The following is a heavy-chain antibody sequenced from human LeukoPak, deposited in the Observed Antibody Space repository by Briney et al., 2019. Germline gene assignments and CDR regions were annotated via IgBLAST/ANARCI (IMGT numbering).Heavy chain of an antibody. V-gene: IGHV4-34*01. Sequence: PSETLFLTCAVYGGSFSGYYWSWIRQPPGKGLEWIGEINHSGSTNYNPSLKSRVTISVDTSKNQFSLKLSSVTAADTAVYYCARVRSSSYYPPDYWGQGTLVTVSS. CDR3: ARVRSSSYYPPDY. D-gene: IGHD6-13*01. CDR2: INHSGST. CDR1: GGSFSGYY. J-gene: IGHJ4*02.